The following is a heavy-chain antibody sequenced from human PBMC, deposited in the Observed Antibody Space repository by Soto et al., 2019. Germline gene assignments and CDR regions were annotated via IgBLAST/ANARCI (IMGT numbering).Heavy chain of an antibody. CDR3: ASTLFGYCSGGSCYSDY. CDR1: GYTFTSYY. CDR2: INPSGGST. V-gene: IGHV1-46*03. J-gene: IGHJ4*02. D-gene: IGHD2-15*01. Sequence: ASVKVSCKASGYTFTSYYMHWVRQAPGQGLEWMGIINPSGGSTSYAQKFQGRVTMTRDTSTSTVYMELSSLRSEDTAVYYCASTLFGYCSGGSCYSDYWGQGTLVTVSS.